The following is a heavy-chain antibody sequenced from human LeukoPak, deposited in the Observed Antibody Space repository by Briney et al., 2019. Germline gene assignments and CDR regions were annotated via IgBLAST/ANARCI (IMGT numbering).Heavy chain of an antibody. CDR3: ARSHKAMAGEGLFDY. D-gene: IGHD5-18*01. J-gene: IGHJ4*02. Sequence: SETLSLTCTVSGGSISSYYWSWIRQPPGKGLEWIGYIYNSENTNYNPSLKSRVTISVDTSKSQFSLKLFSVPAADTAVYYCARSHKAMAGEGLFDYWGQGTLITVSS. CDR2: IYNSENT. V-gene: IGHV4-59*01. CDR1: GGSISSYY.